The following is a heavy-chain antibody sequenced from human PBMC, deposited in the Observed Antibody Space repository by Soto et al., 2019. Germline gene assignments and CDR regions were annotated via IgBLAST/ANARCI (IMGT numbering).Heavy chain of an antibody. CDR2: ISAYNGNT. Sequence: QVQLVQSGAEVKKPGASVKVSCKASGYTFTSYGISWVRQAPGQGLEWMGWISAYNGNTNYAQKLQGRVTMTTDTSTSTAYRELRSLRSDDTAVYYCARGGFLEWLLSTYYYYGMDVWGQGTTVTVSS. D-gene: IGHD3-3*01. CDR3: ARGGFLEWLLSTYYYYGMDV. V-gene: IGHV1-18*04. J-gene: IGHJ6*02. CDR1: GYTFTSYG.